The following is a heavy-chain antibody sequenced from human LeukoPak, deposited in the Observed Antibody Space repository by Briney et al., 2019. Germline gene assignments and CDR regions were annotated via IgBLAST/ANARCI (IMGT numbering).Heavy chain of an antibody. J-gene: IGHJ4*02. CDR2: IYYSGST. V-gene: IGHV4-39*01. Sequence: SETLSLTCTVSGGSISSSSYYWGWIRQPPGKGLEWIGSIYYSGSTYYNPSLKSRVTISVDTSKNQFSLKLSSVTAADTAVYYCARHRFMLYYFDYWGQGTLVTVSS. CDR1: GGSISSSSYY. CDR3: ARHRFMLYYFDY. D-gene: IGHD2-8*01.